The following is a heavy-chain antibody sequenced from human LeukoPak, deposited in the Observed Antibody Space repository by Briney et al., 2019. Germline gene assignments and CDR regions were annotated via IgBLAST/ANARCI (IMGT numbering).Heavy chain of an antibody. J-gene: IGHJ4*02. CDR1: GYNFATYW. V-gene: IGHV5-51*01. Sequence: GESLKISCKASGYNFATYWMGWVRQMPGKGLEWMGVIYPGDSGARYSPSFRGQVTFSADKSTSTIYLQWTSLKTSDTAMYYCARRTQGNGWHDFAYWGQGTPVTVSS. CDR2: IYPGDSGA. CDR3: ARRTQGNGWHDFAY. D-gene: IGHD6-19*01.